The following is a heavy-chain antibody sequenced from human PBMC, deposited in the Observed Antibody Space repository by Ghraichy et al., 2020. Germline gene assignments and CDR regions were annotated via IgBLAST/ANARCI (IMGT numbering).Heavy chain of an antibody. CDR1: GFTFSNFW. CDR2: INQDGSET. CDR3: ARDQKSMGGLI. D-gene: IGHD1-26*01. V-gene: IGHV3-7*01. J-gene: IGHJ3*02. Sequence: GGSLRLSCAASGFTFSNFWMSWVRQAPGEGLEWVANINQDGSETHYADSVRGRFTISRDNAKASLYLQMSSLRAEDTAVDYCARDQKSMGGLIWGQGKMVTVSS.